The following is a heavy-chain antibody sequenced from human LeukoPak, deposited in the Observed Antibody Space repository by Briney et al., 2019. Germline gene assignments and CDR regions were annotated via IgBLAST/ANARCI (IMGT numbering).Heavy chain of an antibody. D-gene: IGHD6-13*01. V-gene: IGHV3-21*04. CDR1: GFTFSSYS. CDR3: AKALSSSHYYMDV. J-gene: IGHJ6*03. Sequence: PGGSLRLSCAASGFTFSSYSMNWVRQAPGKGLEWVSFISSSRSYIYYADSVKGRFTISRDNAKNSLYLQMNSLRTEDTALYYCAKALSSSHYYMDVWGKGTTVTVSS. CDR2: ISSSRSYI.